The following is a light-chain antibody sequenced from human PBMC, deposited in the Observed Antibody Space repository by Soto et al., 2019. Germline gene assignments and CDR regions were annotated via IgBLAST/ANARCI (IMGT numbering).Light chain of an antibody. CDR3: SSYRSGSTKI. J-gene: IGLJ1*01. CDR1: SSDIGGYKY. V-gene: IGLV2-14*01. CDR2: EVN. Sequence: QSVLTQPASVSGSPGQSITISCTGTSSDIGGYKYVSWYQQYPGKAPKLMIYEVNYRPSGASNRSSGSKSGNTASLTISGLQAEDEADYYCSSYRSGSTKIFGSGTKVTVL.